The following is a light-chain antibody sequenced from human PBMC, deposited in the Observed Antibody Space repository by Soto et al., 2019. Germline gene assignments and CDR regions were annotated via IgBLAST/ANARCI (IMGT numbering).Light chain of an antibody. CDR1: NIGSKS. V-gene: IGLV3-21*02. CDR3: QLWDSTRDHHV. Sequence: SYELTQPPSVSVAPGQTARITCGGNNIGSKSVHWYQQKPGQAPVLVVCADDDRPSGIPERISGSNSGNTATLTISRVEAGDEADYYCQLWDSTRDHHVFGSGTKLTVL. CDR2: ADD. J-gene: IGLJ1*01.